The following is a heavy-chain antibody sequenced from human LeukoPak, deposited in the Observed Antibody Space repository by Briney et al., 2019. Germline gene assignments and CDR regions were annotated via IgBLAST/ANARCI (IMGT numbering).Heavy chain of an antibody. J-gene: IGHJ4*02. CDR2: ISYGGSNK. D-gene: IGHD1-1*01. Sequence: PGGSLRLSCVASGFTFSNYAMHWVRQAPGKGLEWVAVISYGGSNKYYADSVKGRFTISRDNSKNTLYLQMISLRAEDTAVYYCARPNFYPDYWGQGTLVTVSS. CDR1: GFTFSNYA. V-gene: IGHV3-30*04. CDR3: ARPNFYPDY.